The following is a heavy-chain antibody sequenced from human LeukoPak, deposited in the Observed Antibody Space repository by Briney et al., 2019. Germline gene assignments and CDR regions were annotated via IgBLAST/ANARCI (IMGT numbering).Heavy chain of an antibody. V-gene: IGHV4-34*01. Sequence: SETLSLTCAVYGGSFSGYYWSWIRQPPGKGLEWIGEINHSGSTNYNPSLKSRVTISVDTSKNQFSLKLSSVTAADTAVYYCARDLRILTGYFDYWGQGTLVTVSS. D-gene: IGHD3-9*01. CDR2: INHSGST. CDR1: GGSFSGYY. CDR3: ARDLRILTGYFDY. J-gene: IGHJ4*02.